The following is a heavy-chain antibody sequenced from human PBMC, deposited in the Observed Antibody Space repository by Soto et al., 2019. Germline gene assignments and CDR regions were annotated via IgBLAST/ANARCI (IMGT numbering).Heavy chain of an antibody. CDR1: GFTFSNAL. V-gene: IGHV3-15*01. J-gene: IGHJ5*02. CDR3: TTGLTIFGVVIDP. D-gene: IGHD3-3*01. CDR2: IKSKTDGGTT. Sequence: EVQLVESGGGLVKPGGSLRLSCAASGFTFSNALMSWVRQAPGKGLEWVGRIKSKTDGGTTDYAAPMKGRFTISRDDSKNTLYLQMNSLKTEDTAVYYCTTGLTIFGVVIDPWGQGTLVTVSS.